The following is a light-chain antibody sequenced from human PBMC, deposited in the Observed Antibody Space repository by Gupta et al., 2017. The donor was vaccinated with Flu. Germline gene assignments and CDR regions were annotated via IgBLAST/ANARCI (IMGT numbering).Light chain of an antibody. J-gene: IGKJ3*01. V-gene: IGKV1-33*01. CDR3: QQYDNLPLT. CDR2: DAS. Sequence: DIQMTQSPSSLSASVGDRVTITCQASQDISYHLNWYQQKPGKAPRLLIYDASNLETGVPSRFNGGGSGTDFTFTISSLQPEDIATYYCQQYDNLPLTFGPGTKVDI. CDR1: QDISYH.